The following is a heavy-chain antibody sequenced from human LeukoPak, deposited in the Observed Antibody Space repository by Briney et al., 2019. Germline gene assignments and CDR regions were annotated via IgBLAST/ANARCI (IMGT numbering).Heavy chain of an antibody. CDR2: IYYSGIT. V-gene: IGHV4-39*07. D-gene: IGHD3-3*01. CDR1: GGSISGTPYY. Sequence: NPSETLSLTCAISGGSISGTPYYWGWIRQPPGKGLEWIGSIYYSGITYYNPSLKSRLTISVDTSKNQFSLKLSSVTAADTAVYYCARASTIFGHFAYWGRGTLVTVSS. J-gene: IGHJ4*02. CDR3: ARASTIFGHFAY.